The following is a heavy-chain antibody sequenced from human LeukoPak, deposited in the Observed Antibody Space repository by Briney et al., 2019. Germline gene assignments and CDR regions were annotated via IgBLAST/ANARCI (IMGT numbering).Heavy chain of an antibody. CDR1: GFTFSNAW. V-gene: IGHV3-15*01. J-gene: IGHJ4*02. CDR3: TTELYGFLSGYSYYFDY. Sequence: GGSLRLSCAASGFTFSNAWMSWVRQAPGKGLEWVGRIKSKTDGGTTDYAAPVKGRFTISRDDSKNTLYLQMNSLQTEDTAVYYCTTELYGFLSGYSYYFDYWGQGTLVTVSS. CDR2: IKSKTDGGTT. D-gene: IGHD3-3*01.